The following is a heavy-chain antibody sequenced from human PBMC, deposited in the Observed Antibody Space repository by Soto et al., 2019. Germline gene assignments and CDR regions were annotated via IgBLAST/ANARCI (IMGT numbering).Heavy chain of an antibody. CDR1: GFTFSSYW. CDR2: IKQDGSEK. Sequence: TGGSLRLSCAASGFTFSSYWMSWVRQAPGKGLEWVANIKQDGSEKYYVDSVKGRFTISRDNAKNSLYLQMNSLRAEDTAVYYCARDRKQLVRNYYYYYMDVWGKGTTVTVSS. V-gene: IGHV3-7*01. J-gene: IGHJ6*03. CDR3: ARDRKQLVRNYYYYYMDV. D-gene: IGHD6-13*01.